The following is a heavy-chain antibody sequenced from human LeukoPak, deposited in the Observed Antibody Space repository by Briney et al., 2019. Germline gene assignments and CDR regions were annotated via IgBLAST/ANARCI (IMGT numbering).Heavy chain of an antibody. CDR2: ISYDGSNK. V-gene: IGHV3-30-3*01. Sequence: PGGSLRLSCAASGFTFSSYAMHWVRQAPGKGLEWVAVISYDGSNKYYADSVKGRFTNSRDNSKNTLYLQMNSLRAEDTAVYYCARSIVGATFDYWGQGTLVTVSS. CDR1: GFTFSSYA. CDR3: ARSIVGATFDY. J-gene: IGHJ4*02. D-gene: IGHD1-26*01.